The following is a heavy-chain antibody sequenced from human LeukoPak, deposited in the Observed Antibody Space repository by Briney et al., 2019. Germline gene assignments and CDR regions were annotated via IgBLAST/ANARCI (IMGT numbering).Heavy chain of an antibody. CDR2: IYTSGST. J-gene: IGHJ5*02. V-gene: IGHV4-61*02. Sequence: SQTLSLTCTVSGGSISSGSYYWSWIRQPPGKGLEWIGRIYTSGSTNYNPSLKSRVTISVDTSKNQFSLKLSSVTAADTAVYYCAREPAVAGTKSWFDPWGQGTLVTVSS. CDR3: AREPAVAGTKSWFDP. CDR1: GGSISSGSYY. D-gene: IGHD6-19*01.